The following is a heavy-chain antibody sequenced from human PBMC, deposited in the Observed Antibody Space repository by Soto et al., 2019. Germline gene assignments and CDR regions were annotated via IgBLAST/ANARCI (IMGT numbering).Heavy chain of an antibody. J-gene: IGHJ4*02. CDR2: ISGSGGST. Sequence: GGSLRLSCAASGFTFSSYAMSWVRQAPGKGLEWVSAISGSGGSTYYADSVKGRFTISRDNSKNTLYLQMNSLRAEDTAVYYCAKDGYSYGYPGIDYWGQGTLVTVSS. CDR3: AKDGYSYGYPGIDY. CDR1: GFTFSSYA. V-gene: IGHV3-23*01. D-gene: IGHD5-18*01.